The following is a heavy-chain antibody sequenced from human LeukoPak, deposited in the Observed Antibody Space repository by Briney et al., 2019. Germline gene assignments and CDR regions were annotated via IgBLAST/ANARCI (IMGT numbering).Heavy chain of an antibody. D-gene: IGHD3-16*02. Sequence: GGSLRLSCAASGFTFDDYAMHWVRQAPGKGLEWVSGISWNGGSIGYADSVKGRFTISRDNAKNSLYLQMNSLRAEDTALYYCAKGFYDYVWGSYRSTKDYFDYWGQGTLVTVSS. J-gene: IGHJ4*02. CDR1: GFTFDDYA. CDR2: ISWNGGSI. CDR3: AKGFYDYVWGSYRSTKDYFDY. V-gene: IGHV3-9*01.